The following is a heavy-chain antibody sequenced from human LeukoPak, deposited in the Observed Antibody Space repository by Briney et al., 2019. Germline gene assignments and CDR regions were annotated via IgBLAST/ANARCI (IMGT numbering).Heavy chain of an antibody. CDR1: GYTFTIYD. J-gene: IGHJ4*02. Sequence: ASVKVSCKASGYTFTIYDISWVRQAPGQGLEWMGWISAYNGNTNYAQKVQDRVSMTTDTSTSTAYLELRSLRSDDTAVYYCARRKDRYDYWGQGTLVTVSS. CDR3: ARRKDRYDY. D-gene: IGHD3-9*01. V-gene: IGHV1-18*01. CDR2: ISAYNGNT.